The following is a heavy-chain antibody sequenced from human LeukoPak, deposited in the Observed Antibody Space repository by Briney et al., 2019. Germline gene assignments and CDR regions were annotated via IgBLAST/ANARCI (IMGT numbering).Heavy chain of an antibody. CDR1: GFTFSSYT. Sequence: GGSLRLSCAASGFTFSSYTMNWVRQAPGKGLEWVSYINSGSSTIYYADSVKGRFTISRDNAKNSLYLQMNSLRAEDTAVYYCARRSTQYSLYAFDIWGQGTMVTVSS. J-gene: IGHJ3*02. CDR2: INSGSSTI. V-gene: IGHV3-48*01. D-gene: IGHD5-18*01. CDR3: ARRSTQYSLYAFDI.